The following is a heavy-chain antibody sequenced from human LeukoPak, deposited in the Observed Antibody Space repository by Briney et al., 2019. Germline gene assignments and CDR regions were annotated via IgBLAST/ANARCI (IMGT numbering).Heavy chain of an antibody. CDR3: AKGTERYREVSSFDS. Sequence: PGGSLRLSCAASGFTFNTFTMNWLRPAPGKGLEWVSALNRGGDGTYYADFVQGRFTISRDNSENTLYLQMNSLRPEDTATYYCAKGTERYREVSSFDSWGQGTQVTVSS. CDR2: LNRGGDGT. D-gene: IGHD3-10*01. V-gene: IGHV3-23*01. CDR1: GFTFNTFT. J-gene: IGHJ4*02.